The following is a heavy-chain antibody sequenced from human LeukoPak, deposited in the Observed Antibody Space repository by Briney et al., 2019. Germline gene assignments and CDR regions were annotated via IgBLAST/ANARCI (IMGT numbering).Heavy chain of an antibody. CDR1: GYTFTGYY. CDR3: ARACTSCYKLYAFGI. V-gene: IGHV1-2*02. J-gene: IGHJ3*02. D-gene: IGHD2-2*02. Sequence: GASVKVSCKASGYTFTGYYMHWVRQAPGQGLEWMGWINPNSGGTNYAQKFQGRVTMTRDTSISTAYMELSRLRSDDTAVYYCARACTSCYKLYAFGIWGQGTMVTVSS. CDR2: INPNSGGT.